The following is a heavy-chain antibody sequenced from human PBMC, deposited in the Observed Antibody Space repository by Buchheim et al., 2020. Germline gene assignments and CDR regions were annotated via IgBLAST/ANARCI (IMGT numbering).Heavy chain of an antibody. Sequence: QVQLVESGGGVVQPGRSLRLSCAASGFTFSSYGMHWVRQAPGKGLEWVAVISYDGSNKYYEDSVKGRFTISRDNSKNTLYLQMKSLRAEDTAVYYCARGLYSNWFLNDYWGQGTL. CDR3: ARGLYSNWFLNDY. D-gene: IGHD4-11*01. CDR1: GFTFSSYG. CDR2: ISYDGSNK. V-gene: IGHV3-30*03. J-gene: IGHJ4*02.